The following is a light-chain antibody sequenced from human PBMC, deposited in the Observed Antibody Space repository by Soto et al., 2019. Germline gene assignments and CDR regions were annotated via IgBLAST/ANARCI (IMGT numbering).Light chain of an antibody. Sequence: VVMTQSPLYLPVTLGQPASISCRSNQSLVHSDGIAYFSWFQQKPGQSPQLLIYEVSTRVSGVPDRFSGSGSGTDFTLEISRVETDDVGIYYCMQSTQLPPTFGQGTRLEIK. CDR3: MQSTQLPPT. J-gene: IGKJ5*01. CDR2: EVS. CDR1: QSLVHSDGIAY. V-gene: IGKV2D-29*02.